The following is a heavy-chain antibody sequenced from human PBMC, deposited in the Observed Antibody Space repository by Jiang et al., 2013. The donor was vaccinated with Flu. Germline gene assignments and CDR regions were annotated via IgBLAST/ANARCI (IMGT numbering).Heavy chain of an antibody. V-gene: IGHV5-51*01. J-gene: IGHJ3*02. CDR3: ARNYDSSGYPAFDI. CDR2: IYPGDSDT. D-gene: IGHD3-22*01. Sequence: TSYWIGWVRQMPGKGLEWMGIIYPGDSDTRYSPSFQGQVTISADKSISTTYLQWSSLKASDTAMYYCARNYDSSGYPAFDIWGQGTMVTVSS. CDR1: TSYW.